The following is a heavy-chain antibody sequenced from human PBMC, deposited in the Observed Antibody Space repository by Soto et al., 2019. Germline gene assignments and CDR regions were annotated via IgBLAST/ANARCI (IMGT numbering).Heavy chain of an antibody. CDR2: IYYSGST. CDR1: GGSISRYY. V-gene: IGHV4-59*08. Sequence: SDPLSLTCTASGGSISRYYWSWIRQPPGEGQERIGYIYYSGSTNYNPSLKSPSTITVDTSKNQYSQKLRSVTAEDTTVNYSARHVVVTAIRDYYYGMDGWGQGTTVT. D-gene: IGHD2-21*02. J-gene: IGHJ6*02. CDR3: ARHVVVTAIRDYYYGMDG.